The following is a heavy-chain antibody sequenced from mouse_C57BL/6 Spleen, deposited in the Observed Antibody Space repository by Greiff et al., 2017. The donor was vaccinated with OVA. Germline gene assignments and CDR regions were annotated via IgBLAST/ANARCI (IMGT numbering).Heavy chain of an antibody. V-gene: IGHV5-16*01. CDR2: INYDGSST. D-gene: IGHD1-1*01. J-gene: IGHJ4*01. Sequence: EVNVVESEGGLVQPGSSMKLSCTASGFTFSDYYMAWVRQVPEKGLEWVANINYDGSSTYYLDSLKSRFIISRDNAKNILYLQMSSLKSEDTATYYCARVSTTVVSYYAMDYWGQGTSVTVSS. CDR3: ARVSTTVVSYYAMDY. CDR1: GFTFSDYY.